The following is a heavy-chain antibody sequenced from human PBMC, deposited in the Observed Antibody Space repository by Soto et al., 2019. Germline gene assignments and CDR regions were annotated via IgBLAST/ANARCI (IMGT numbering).Heavy chain of an antibody. J-gene: IGHJ4*02. CDR2: IYWNDDK. CDR1: GFSLRTSGVG. V-gene: IGHV2-5*01. D-gene: IGHD6-13*01. CDR3: ETAGRSGWDGCFDN. Sequence: SGPTLVNPTQTLTLTCIFSGFSLRTSGVGVGWIRQPPGKALEWLGLIYWNDDKRYSPSLKSRLTITKDTSKNQVVLTMTNMDPEDTATNSCETAGRSGWDGCFDNWGPGTLVTVSS.